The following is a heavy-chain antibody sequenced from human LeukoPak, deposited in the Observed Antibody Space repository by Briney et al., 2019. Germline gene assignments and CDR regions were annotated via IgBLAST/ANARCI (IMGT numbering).Heavy chain of an antibody. Sequence: GGSLRLSCITSEFTYSRYGMHWVRQAPGKGLEWVAFIRYDGNDKKYADSVKGRFTVSRDDSNDTLYLHMNSVTPDDTALYYCAKDHVSGRRDFRGEYDYWGRGTLVTVSS. CDR1: EFTYSRYG. V-gene: IGHV3-30*02. J-gene: IGHJ4*02. CDR3: AKDHVSGRRDFRGEYDY. D-gene: IGHD3-16*01. CDR2: IRYDGNDK.